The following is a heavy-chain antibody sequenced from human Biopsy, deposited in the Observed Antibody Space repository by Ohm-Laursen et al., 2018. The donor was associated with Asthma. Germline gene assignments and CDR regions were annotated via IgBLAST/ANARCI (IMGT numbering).Heavy chain of an antibody. CDR2: ITYDGSKT. CDR3: AREGVFCGDLCYSPPDF. J-gene: IGHJ4*02. V-gene: IGHV3-30*15. CDR1: GFRFSSYA. Sequence: SLRLSCSASGFRFSSYAMHWVRQAPGKGLEWVALITYDGSKTIYGDSVRGRFTVSRDSSTNTLYLQMSSLRPEDTAVYCCAREGVFCGDLCYSPPDFWGQGTLVTVSS. D-gene: IGHD2-21*02.